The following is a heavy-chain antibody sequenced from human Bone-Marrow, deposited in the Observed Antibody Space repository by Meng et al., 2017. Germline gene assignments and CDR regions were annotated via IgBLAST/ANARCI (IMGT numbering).Heavy chain of an antibody. Sequence: VKLQQSGAGLLRPSETLSLTCVVSGGSFSDYYWSWIRQPPGKGLEWIGEINHSGSTNYNPSLEGRATISVDTSQNNLSLRLSSVTAADSAVYYCARGPTTMAHDFDYWGQGTLVTVSS. V-gene: IGHV4-34*01. D-gene: IGHD4-11*01. CDR2: INHSGST. CDR3: ARGPTTMAHDFDY. CDR1: GGSFSDYY. J-gene: IGHJ4*02.